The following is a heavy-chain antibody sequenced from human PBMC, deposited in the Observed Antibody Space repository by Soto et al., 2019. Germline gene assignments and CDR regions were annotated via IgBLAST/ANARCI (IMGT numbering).Heavy chain of an antibody. V-gene: IGHV3-33*01. CDR3: ARDGYCSGGSCYSVPVFDY. J-gene: IGHJ4*02. CDR1: GFTFSSYG. Sequence: QVQLVESGGGVVQPGRSLRLSCAASGFTFSSYGMHWVRQAPGKGLEWVAVIWYDGSKKYYADSVKGRFTISRDNSKNTLYLQMNSLRAEDTAVYYCARDGYCSGGSCYSVPVFDYWGKGPLVTVSS. CDR2: IWYDGSKK. D-gene: IGHD2-15*01.